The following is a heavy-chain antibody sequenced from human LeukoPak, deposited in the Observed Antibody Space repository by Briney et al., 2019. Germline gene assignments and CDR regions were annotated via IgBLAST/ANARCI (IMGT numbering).Heavy chain of an antibody. CDR3: AKGELAARRGAFDY. D-gene: IGHD6-6*01. V-gene: IGHV3-9*01. J-gene: IGHJ4*02. CDR2: IRWNSDSI. Sequence: SLKLSWEASGLTFDHYAMHWVRQAPGKGLEGVSVIRWNSDSIGCAASVKDRFTISRDNANNALYLQMNSLRAEDTALYCCAKGELAARRGAFDYWGQGTLVTVSS. CDR1: GLTFDHYA.